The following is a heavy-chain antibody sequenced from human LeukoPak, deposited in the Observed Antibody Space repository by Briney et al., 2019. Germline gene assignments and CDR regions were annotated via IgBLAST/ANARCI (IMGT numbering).Heavy chain of an antibody. CDR3: ASHLDQRNYYDTVV. Sequence: GGSLRLSCAASGFTFSSYSVNWVRQAPGKGLEWVSCISSSSSYIYCADSVKGRFTISRDNAKNSLYLQMNSLRAEDTAVSDCASHLDQRNYYDTVVWGKGTTVTVSS. J-gene: IGHJ6*03. CDR2: ISSSSSYI. V-gene: IGHV3-21*01. D-gene: IGHD2-2*01. CDR1: GFTFSSYS.